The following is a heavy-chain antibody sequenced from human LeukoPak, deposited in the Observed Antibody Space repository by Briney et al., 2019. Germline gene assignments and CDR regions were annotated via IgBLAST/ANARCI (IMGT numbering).Heavy chain of an antibody. D-gene: IGHD6-25*01. Sequence: SETLSLTCTVSGDSINSYNNYWGWIRQPPGKELEWIGSMYFSGNTYYNPSLKSRVIISGDTSKNQFSLKLSSVTAADTAVYYCARDISGVFDYWGQGTLVTVSS. J-gene: IGHJ4*02. CDR3: ARDISGVFDY. CDR2: MYFSGNT. V-gene: IGHV4-39*07. CDR1: GDSINSYNNY.